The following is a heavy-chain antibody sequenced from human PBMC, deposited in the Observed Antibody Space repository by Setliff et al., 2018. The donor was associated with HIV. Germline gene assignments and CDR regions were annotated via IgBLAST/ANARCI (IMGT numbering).Heavy chain of an antibody. V-gene: IGHV3-30*04. D-gene: IGHD3-22*01. CDR1: GFTFSNYG. Sequence: GGSLRLSCAASGFTFSNYGMHWVRQAPGKGLEWVAVISYDGSDKYYADSVKGRFPVSRDNSKNTLYLQMNSPRTEDTAVYFCARPATDYYDRSGYAEYFQHWGQGTLVTVSS. CDR3: ARPATDYYDRSGYAEYFQH. CDR2: ISYDGSDK. J-gene: IGHJ1*01.